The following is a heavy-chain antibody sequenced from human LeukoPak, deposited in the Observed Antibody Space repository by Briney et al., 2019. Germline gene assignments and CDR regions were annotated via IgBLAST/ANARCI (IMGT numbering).Heavy chain of an antibody. CDR1: GGSISSSSYY. CDR3: ASVDILTGYRVDAFDI. J-gene: IGHJ3*02. Sequence: PSETLSLTCTVSGGSISSSSYYWGWIRQPPGKGLEWIGSIYYSGSTYYNPSLKSRVTISVDTSKNQFSLKLSSVTAADTAVYYCASVDILTGYRVDAFDIWGQGTMVTVSS. V-gene: IGHV4-39*01. CDR2: IYYSGST. D-gene: IGHD3-9*01.